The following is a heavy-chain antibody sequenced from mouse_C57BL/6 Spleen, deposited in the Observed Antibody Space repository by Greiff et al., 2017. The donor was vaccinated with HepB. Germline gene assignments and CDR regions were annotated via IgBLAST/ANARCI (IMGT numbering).Heavy chain of an antibody. V-gene: IGHV1-64*01. CDR3: ARTPAPRYFDV. CDR1: GYTFTSYW. J-gene: IGHJ1*03. CDR2: IHPNSGST. Sequence: QVQLQQPGAELVKPGASVKLSCKASGYTFTSYWMHWVKQRPGQGLEWIGMIHPNSGSTNYNEKFKSKATLTVDKSSSTAYKQLSSLTSEDSAVYYCARTPAPRYFDVWGTGTTVTVSS.